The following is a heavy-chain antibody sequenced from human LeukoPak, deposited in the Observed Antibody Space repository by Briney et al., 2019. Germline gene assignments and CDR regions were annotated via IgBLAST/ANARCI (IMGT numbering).Heavy chain of an antibody. V-gene: IGHV4-34*01. CDR3: AKGVDFWGGPPGVDP. CDR2: INHIGST. D-gene: IGHD3-3*01. CDR1: GGSFSGYY. J-gene: IGHJ5*02. Sequence: SETLSLTSAVYGGSFSGYYWSWIRQPPGKGLEWIGEINHIGSTNYNPSLKSRVAISVDTSMNQLCLKLSSVTAAHTALYYCAKGVDFWGGPPGVDPWGQGTLVTVSS.